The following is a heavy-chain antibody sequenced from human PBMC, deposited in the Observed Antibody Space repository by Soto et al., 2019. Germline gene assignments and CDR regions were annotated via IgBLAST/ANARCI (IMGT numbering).Heavy chain of an antibody. Sequence: ASVKVSCKASGGTFSSYAISWVRQAPGQGLEWMGGIIPIFGTANYAQKFQGRVTITADESTSTAYMELSSLRSEDTAVYYCATLKSEGYYFDYWGQGTLVTVSS. CDR2: IIPIFGTA. V-gene: IGHV1-69*13. CDR1: GGTFSSYA. J-gene: IGHJ4*02. CDR3: ATLKSEGYYFDY.